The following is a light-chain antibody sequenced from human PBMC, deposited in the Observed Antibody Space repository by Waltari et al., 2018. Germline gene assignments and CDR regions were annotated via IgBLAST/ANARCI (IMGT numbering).Light chain of an antibody. J-gene: IGLJ3*02. V-gene: IGLV1-47*01. CDR1: SPNIGTNY. CDR2: RSD. CDR3: AAWDDSLSGWV. Sequence: QSVLTKPPSASGTPGQRVTISCSGSSPNIGTNYIYWYQQLPATAPKLLIYRSDQRPSGVPDRFSGSKSGTSASLAISGLRSEDEADYYCAAWDDSLSGWVFGGGTKLTVL.